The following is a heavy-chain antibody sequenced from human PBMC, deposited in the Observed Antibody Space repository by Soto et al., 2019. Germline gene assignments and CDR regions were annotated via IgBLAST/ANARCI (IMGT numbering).Heavy chain of an antibody. CDR1: GGSISSSSYY. J-gene: IGHJ4*02. D-gene: IGHD3-22*01. Sequence: SETLSLTCTVSGGSISSSSYYWGWIRQPPGKGLERIGSIYYSGSTYYNPSLKSRVTISVDTSKNQFSLKLSSVTAADTAVYYCARSWGYYDSSGYPIDYWGQGTLVTVSS. CDR3: ARSWGYYDSSGYPIDY. CDR2: IYYSGST. V-gene: IGHV4-39*01.